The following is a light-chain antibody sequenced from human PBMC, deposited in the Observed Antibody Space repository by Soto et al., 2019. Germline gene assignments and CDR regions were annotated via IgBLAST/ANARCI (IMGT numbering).Light chain of an antibody. Sequence: DLQLTQSPSFLSASVGDRVTITCRASQGISSYLAWYQQNPGKAPNLLIYAASTLQSGVPSRFSGSVSGTDFTLTISSLQPEDFATYYCQRLNSYSTFGQGTRLEMK. CDR3: QRLNSYST. V-gene: IGKV1-9*01. CDR2: AAS. CDR1: QGISSY. J-gene: IGKJ5*01.